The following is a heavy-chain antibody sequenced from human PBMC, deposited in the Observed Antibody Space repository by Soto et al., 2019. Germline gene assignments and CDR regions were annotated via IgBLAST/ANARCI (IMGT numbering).Heavy chain of an antibody. CDR1: GFTFSNYG. CDR3: ARDIESVTAKHFFYYYAMDV. D-gene: IGHD2-8*01. J-gene: IGHJ6*02. Sequence: QGQLVQSGAEVKKPGASVKLSCKASGFTFSNYGLNWVRQAPGQGLEWMGWVSANNGHTNYAQNLQGRVSMTTDTSTSTAYMELRDLTFDDTAVYYCARDIESVTAKHFFYYYAMDVWGQGTTVTVSS. V-gene: IGHV1-18*01. CDR2: VSANNGHT.